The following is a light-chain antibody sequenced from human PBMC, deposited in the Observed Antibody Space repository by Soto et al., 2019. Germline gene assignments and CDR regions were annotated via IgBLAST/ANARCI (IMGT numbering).Light chain of an antibody. CDR1: SSNIGAGYD. Sequence: QSVLTQPPSVSGAPGQRVTISCTGSSSNIGAGYDVHWYQQLPGTAPKLLIYGNSNRPSGVPDRLSGSKSGTSASLAITGHEAEDEADYSCQSYDSSLSNWVFGGGTKLTVL. V-gene: IGLV1-40*01. CDR3: QSYDSSLSNWV. J-gene: IGLJ3*02. CDR2: GNS.